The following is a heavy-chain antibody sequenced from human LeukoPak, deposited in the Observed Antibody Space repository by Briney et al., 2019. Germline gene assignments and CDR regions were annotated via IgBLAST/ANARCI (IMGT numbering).Heavy chain of an antibody. CDR3: ARGGPKYYDILTGYSYYPDAFDI. CDR2: ISYDGSNK. J-gene: IGHJ3*02. V-gene: IGHV3-30*03. D-gene: IGHD3-9*01. CDR1: GFTFSSYG. Sequence: GGSLRISCAASGFTFSSYGMHWVRQAPGKGLEWVAVISYDGSNKYYADSVKGRFTISRDNSKNTLYLQMNSLRAEDTAVYYCARGGPKYYDILTGYSYYPDAFDIWGQGTMVTVSS.